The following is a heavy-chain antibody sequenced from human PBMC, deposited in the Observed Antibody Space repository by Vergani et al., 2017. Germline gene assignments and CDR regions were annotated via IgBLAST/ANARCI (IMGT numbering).Heavy chain of an antibody. D-gene: IGHD2-15*01. CDR1: GYTFTSYG. Sequence: QVQLVQSGAEVKKPGASVKVSCKASGYTFTSYGISWVRQAPGHGLEWMGWISAYNGNTNYAQKLQGRVTMTTDTSTSTAYMELRSLRSDDTAVYYCARDKSYCSGGSCYWHWFDPWGQGTLVTVSS. J-gene: IGHJ5*02. CDR3: ARDKSYCSGGSCYWHWFDP. V-gene: IGHV1-18*01. CDR2: ISAYNGNT.